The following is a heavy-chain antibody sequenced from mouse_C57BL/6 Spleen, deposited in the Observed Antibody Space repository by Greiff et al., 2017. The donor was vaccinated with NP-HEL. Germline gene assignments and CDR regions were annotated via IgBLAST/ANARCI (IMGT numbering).Heavy chain of an antibody. CDR3: SREDYYGSSRWYFDV. Sequence: VQLQQPGAELVKPGASVKLSCKASGYTFTSYWMHWVKQRPGQGLEWIGMIHPNSGSTNYNEKFKSKATLTVDKSSSTAYMQRSSLTSEDSAVYDCSREDYYGSSRWYFDVWGTGTTVTVSS. J-gene: IGHJ1*03. CDR1: GYTFTSYW. CDR2: IHPNSGST. D-gene: IGHD1-1*01. V-gene: IGHV1-64*01.